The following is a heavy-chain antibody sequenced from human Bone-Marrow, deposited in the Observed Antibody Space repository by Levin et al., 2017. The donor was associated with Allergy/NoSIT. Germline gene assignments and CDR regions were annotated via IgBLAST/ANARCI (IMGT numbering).Heavy chain of an antibody. J-gene: IGHJ3*01. CDR2: LYYSGSN. CDR3: ACHVMVSFVGISVSSVFDF. CDR1: GGSISSSNYY. D-gene: IGHD3-16*01. V-gene: IGHV4-39*01. Sequence: SQTLSLTCTVSGGSISSSNYYWGWIRQPPGKGPEWIGSLYYSGSNYYNPSLKSRVTISVDTSKKQVSLNLSTVTAADTAVYYCACHVMVSFVGISVSSVFDFWGQGTMVSVSS.